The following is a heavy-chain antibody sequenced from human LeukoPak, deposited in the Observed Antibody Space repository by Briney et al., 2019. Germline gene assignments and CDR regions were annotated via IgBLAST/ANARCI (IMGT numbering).Heavy chain of an antibody. CDR2: VTTTSTSI. CDR1: EFTFSNYN. J-gene: IGHJ1*01. V-gene: IGHV3-21*01. Sequence: GGSLRLSCAASEFTFSNYNMNWVRQAPGRGLEWVSSVTTTSTSIYYADSVKGRFTISRDNARNSLYLQMDSLRAEDTAVYYCAKVINVVASEYFQHWGQGTLVTVSS. D-gene: IGHD2-15*01. CDR3: AKVINVVASEYFQH.